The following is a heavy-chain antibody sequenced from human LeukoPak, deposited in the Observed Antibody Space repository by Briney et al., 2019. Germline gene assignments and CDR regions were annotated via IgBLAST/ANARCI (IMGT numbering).Heavy chain of an antibody. CDR2: IRSKPNSYAT. CDR3: TRRESQGSSTNGYFDL. CDR1: GFTFSGSA. V-gene: IGHV3-73*01. D-gene: IGHD6-6*01. Sequence: GGSLKLSCAASGFTFSGSAIHWVRQASGKGLEWVGRIRSKPNSYATAYAASVKGKFTISRDDSNNTAYLQMNSLKTEDTAVYYCTRRESQGSSTNGYFDLWGHGTLVTVSS. J-gene: IGHJ2*01.